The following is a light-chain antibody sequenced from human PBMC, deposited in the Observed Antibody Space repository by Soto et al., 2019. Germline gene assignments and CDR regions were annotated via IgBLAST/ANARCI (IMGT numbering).Light chain of an antibody. Sequence: ELVLTQSPGTLSLSPGERATLSCRASQRVSSSYLAWYQQQPGQAPRLLIYGASTRATGIPDRFSGSGSGTDFTLTISRLEPEDFAVYFCQRYGSSPPFTFGQGTKV. CDR1: QRVSSSY. V-gene: IGKV3-20*01. CDR2: GAS. CDR3: QRYGSSPPFT. J-gene: IGKJ2*01.